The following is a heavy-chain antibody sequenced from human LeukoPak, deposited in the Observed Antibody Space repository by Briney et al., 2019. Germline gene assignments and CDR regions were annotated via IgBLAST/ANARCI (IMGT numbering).Heavy chain of an antibody. CDR2: IYYSGST. J-gene: IGHJ4*02. V-gene: IGHV4-59*08. Sequence: PSETLSLTCTVSGGSISSYYWSWIRQPPGKGLEWIGYIYYSGSTNYNPSLKSRVTISVDTSKNQFSLKLSSVTAADTAVYYCARLPPYLGYYFDYWGQGTLVTVSS. CDR3: ARLPPYLGYYFDY. D-gene: IGHD2-21*01. CDR1: GGSISSYY.